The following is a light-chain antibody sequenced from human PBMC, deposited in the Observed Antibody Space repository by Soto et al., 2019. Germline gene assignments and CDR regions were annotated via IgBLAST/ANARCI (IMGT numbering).Light chain of an antibody. J-gene: IGKJ2*01. CDR1: QSISNN. CDR3: QQYNNWPPKT. Sequence: EIVMTQSPATLSVSPGERATLSCRASQSISNNLAWYQQKPGQAPSPLIYGASTRATGIPARFSGSGSGTEFPLTISSLQSEDSAVYYCQQYNNWPPKTFGQGTKLEIK. CDR2: GAS. V-gene: IGKV3-15*01.